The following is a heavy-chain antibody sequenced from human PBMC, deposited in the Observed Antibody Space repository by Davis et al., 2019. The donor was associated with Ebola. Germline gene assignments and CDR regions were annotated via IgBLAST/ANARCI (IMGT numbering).Heavy chain of an antibody. V-gene: IGHV1-18*01. D-gene: IGHD6-13*01. CDR3: ARSSWYVVVNYFDY. J-gene: IGHJ4*02. Sequence: ASVKVSCKASGYTFTSYGISWVRQAPGQGLEWMGWISPYNGNTNYAQKLQGRVTMTTDTSTSTAYMELRSLRSDDTAVYYCARSSWYVVVNYFDYWGQGTLVTVSS. CDR1: GYTFTSYG. CDR2: ISPYNGNT.